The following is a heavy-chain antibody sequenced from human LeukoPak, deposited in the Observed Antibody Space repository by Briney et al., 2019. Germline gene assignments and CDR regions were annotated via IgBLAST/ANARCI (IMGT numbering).Heavy chain of an antibody. Sequence: GGSLKLSCAASGFTFSGSAMHWVRQASGKGLEWVGRIRSKANSYATAYAASVKGRVTISRDDSKNTAYLQMNSLKTEDTAVYYCTPSPGIAAFDYWGQGTLVTVSS. CDR3: TPSPGIAAFDY. J-gene: IGHJ4*02. D-gene: IGHD6-13*01. CDR2: IRSKANSYAT. CDR1: GFTFSGSA. V-gene: IGHV3-73*01.